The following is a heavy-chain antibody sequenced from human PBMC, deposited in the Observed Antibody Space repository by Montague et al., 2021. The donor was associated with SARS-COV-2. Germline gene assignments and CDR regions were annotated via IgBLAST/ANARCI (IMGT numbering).Heavy chain of an antibody. CDR2: IDWDDDK. D-gene: IGHD3-10*01. V-gene: IGHV2-70*01. Sequence: PALVKPTQTLTLTCTFSGFSLSTSGMCVSWIRQPPGNALEWLALIDWDDDKYYGTSLKTRLTISKDTSKNQVVLTMTNMDPVDTATYYCARTYYYGSGSYYTYYFDYWGQGTLVTVSS. CDR3: ARTYYYGSGSYYTYYFDY. J-gene: IGHJ4*02. CDR1: GFSLSTSGMC.